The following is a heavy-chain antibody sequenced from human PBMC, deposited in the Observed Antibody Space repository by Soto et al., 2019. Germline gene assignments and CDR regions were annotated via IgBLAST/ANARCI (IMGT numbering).Heavy chain of an antibody. CDR2: IRSKANSYAT. D-gene: IGHD2-15*01. CDR1: GFTFSGSA. J-gene: IGHJ4*02. Sequence: HPGGSLRLSCAASGFTFSGSAMHWVRQASGKGLEWVGRIRSKANSYATAYAASVKGRFTISRDDSKNTAYLQMNSLKTEDTAVYYCTKLGYCSGGSCYSVGYWGQGT. V-gene: IGHV3-73*01. CDR3: TKLGYCSGGSCYSVGY.